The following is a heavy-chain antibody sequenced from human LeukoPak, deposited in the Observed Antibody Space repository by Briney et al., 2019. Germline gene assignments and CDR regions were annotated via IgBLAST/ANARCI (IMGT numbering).Heavy chain of an antibody. CDR3: AKDGVDTAMVGPFHNFDY. CDR2: IRYDGSNK. V-gene: IGHV3-30*02. CDR1: GFTFTNYW. Sequence: PGGSLRLSCAASGFTFTNYWMSWVRQAPGKGLEWVAFIRYDGSNKYYADSVKGQFTISRDNSKNTLYLQMNSLRAEDTAVYYCAKDGVDTAMVGPFHNFDYWGQGTLVTVSS. J-gene: IGHJ4*02. D-gene: IGHD5-18*01.